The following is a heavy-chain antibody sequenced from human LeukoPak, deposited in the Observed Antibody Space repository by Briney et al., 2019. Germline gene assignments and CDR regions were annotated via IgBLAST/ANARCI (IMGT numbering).Heavy chain of an antibody. CDR1: GGTFSSYA. CDR3: ATQSLDIVVVPRGMDV. J-gene: IGHJ6*04. Sequence: ASVKVSCKASGGTFSSYAISWVRQAPGQGLEWMGGIIPIFGTANYAQKFQGRVTITADESTSTAYMELSSLRSEDTAVYYCATQSLDIVVVPRGMDVWGKGTTVTVSS. D-gene: IGHD2-2*03. CDR2: IIPIFGTA. V-gene: IGHV1-69*13.